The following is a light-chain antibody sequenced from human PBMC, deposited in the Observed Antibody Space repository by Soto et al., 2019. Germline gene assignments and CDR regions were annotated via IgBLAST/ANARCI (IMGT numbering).Light chain of an antibody. V-gene: IGLV2-14*01. CDR2: VNS. J-gene: IGLJ1*01. CDR3: SSYTSSDTPYV. Sequence: QSALTQPASVSGSPGQSITISCTGTSSDVGDYKYVSWYQQHPDKAPKFIIFVNSNRPSGVSNRFSGSKSGNTASLTISGLQAEDEADYYCSSYTSSDTPYVFGTGTKVAVL. CDR1: SSDVGDYKY.